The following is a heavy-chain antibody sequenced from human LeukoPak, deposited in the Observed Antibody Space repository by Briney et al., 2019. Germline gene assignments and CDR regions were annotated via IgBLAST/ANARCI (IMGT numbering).Heavy chain of an antibody. CDR3: ARGFADSSVPHAFDI. CDR2: INQSGST. J-gene: IGHJ3*02. D-gene: IGHD3-22*01. V-gene: IGHV4-34*01. Sequence: SETLSLTCAVYGGSFSDYYWSWIRQPPGKGLEWIGEINQSGSTNYNPSLKSRVTISLDTSKNQFSLKLSSVTAAETAVYYCARGFADSSVPHAFDIWGQGTMVTVSS. CDR1: GGSFSDYY.